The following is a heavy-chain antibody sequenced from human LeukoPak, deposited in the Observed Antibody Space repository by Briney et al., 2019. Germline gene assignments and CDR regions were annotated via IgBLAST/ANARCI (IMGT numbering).Heavy chain of an antibody. CDR2: MSYDGSDK. D-gene: IGHD5-24*01. CDR3: TREGRRWLQFSFDY. Sequence: GRSLRLSCAASGFSFSRYAMFWVRQAPGKGLEWVAVMSYDGSDKYYADSVKGRFTISRDDSKNTLYLQMNSLRADDTAVYYCTREGRRWLQFSFDYWGQGTRVTVSS. V-gene: IGHV3-30-3*01. CDR1: GFSFSRYA. J-gene: IGHJ4*02.